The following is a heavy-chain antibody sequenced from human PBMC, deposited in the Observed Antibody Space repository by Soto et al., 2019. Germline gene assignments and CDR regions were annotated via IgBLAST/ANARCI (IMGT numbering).Heavy chain of an antibody. CDR3: ARDWRPDGSSWSDVDY. J-gene: IGHJ4*02. CDR2: IYHSGST. V-gene: IGHV4-4*02. CDR1: GGSISSSNW. D-gene: IGHD6-13*01. Sequence: SETLSLTCAVSGGSISSSNWWSWVRQPPGKGLEWIGEIYHSGSTNYNPSLKSRVTISVDKSKNQFSLKLSSVTAADTAVYYCARDWRPDGSSWSDVDYWGQGTLVTVSS.